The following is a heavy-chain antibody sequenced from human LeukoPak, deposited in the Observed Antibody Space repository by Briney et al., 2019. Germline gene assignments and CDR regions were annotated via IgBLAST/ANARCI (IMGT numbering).Heavy chain of an antibody. J-gene: IGHJ3*02. CDR1: GFTFSSYW. D-gene: IGHD2-15*01. Sequence: GGSLRLSCAASGFTFSSYWMSWVRQAPGKGLEWVANIKQDGSEKYYVDSVKGRFTISRDNAKNSLYLQMNSLRAEDTAVYYCARDYCSGGSCYSALDAFDIWGQGTMVTVSS. CDR3: ARDYCSGGSCYSALDAFDI. CDR2: IKQDGSEK. V-gene: IGHV3-7*01.